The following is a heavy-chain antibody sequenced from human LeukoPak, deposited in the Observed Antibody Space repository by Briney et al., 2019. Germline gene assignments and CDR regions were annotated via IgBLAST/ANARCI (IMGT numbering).Heavy chain of an antibody. Sequence: APVKVSCKASGYTFTGYYMHWVRQAPGKGLEWMGGFDPEDGESIYAQKFQGRVTMTEDTSTDTAYMELSSLRSEDTAVYYCATGVMVGATLNAPFDYWGEGTLVTVSA. CDR1: GYTFTGYY. J-gene: IGHJ4*02. D-gene: IGHD1-26*01. V-gene: IGHV1-24*01. CDR2: FDPEDGES. CDR3: ATGVMVGATLNAPFDY.